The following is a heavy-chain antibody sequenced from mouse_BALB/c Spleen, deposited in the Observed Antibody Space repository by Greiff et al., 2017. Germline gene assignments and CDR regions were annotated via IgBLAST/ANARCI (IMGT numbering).Heavy chain of an antibody. J-gene: IGHJ4*01. D-gene: IGHD2-14*01. CDR2: ISTYYGDA. V-gene: IGHV1S137*01. CDR1: GYTFTDYA. Sequence: QVQLQQSGAELVRPGVSVKISCKGSGYTFTDYAMYWVKQSHAKSLEWIGVISTYYGDASYNQKFKGKATMTVDKSSSTAYMELARLTSEDSAIYYCARSGGYDESDAMDYWGQGTSVTVSS. CDR3: ARSGGYDESDAMDY.